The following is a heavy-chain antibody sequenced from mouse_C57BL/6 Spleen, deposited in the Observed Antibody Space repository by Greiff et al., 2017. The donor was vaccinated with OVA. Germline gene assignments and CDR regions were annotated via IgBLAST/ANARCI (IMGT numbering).Heavy chain of an antibody. D-gene: IGHD1-1*01. V-gene: IGHV3-8*01. Sequence: EVMLVESGPGLAKPSQTLSLTCSVTGYSITSDYWNWIRKFPGNKLEYMGYISYSGSTYYNPSLKSRISITRDTSKNQYYLQLNSVTTEDTATYYCARSDYYGSSYVEWYFDVWGTGTTVTVSS. J-gene: IGHJ1*03. CDR1: GYSITSDY. CDR2: ISYSGST. CDR3: ARSDYYGSSYVEWYFDV.